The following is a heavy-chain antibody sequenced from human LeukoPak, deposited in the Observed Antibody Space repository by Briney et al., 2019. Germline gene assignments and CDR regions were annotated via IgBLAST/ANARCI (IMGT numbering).Heavy chain of an antibody. D-gene: IGHD6-19*01. J-gene: IGHJ5*02. CDR1: GGSFSGYY. Sequence: SETLSLTCAVYGGSFSGYYWSWIRQPPGKGLEWIGEINHTGSTNYNPSLKSRVTISVDTSKHQFSLKLSSVTAADTAVYYCARRNPPFRNYHPEFRLVLGSFDPWGQGTLVTVSS. CDR2: INHTGST. V-gene: IGHV4-34*01. CDR3: ARRNPPFRNYHPEFRLVLGSFDP.